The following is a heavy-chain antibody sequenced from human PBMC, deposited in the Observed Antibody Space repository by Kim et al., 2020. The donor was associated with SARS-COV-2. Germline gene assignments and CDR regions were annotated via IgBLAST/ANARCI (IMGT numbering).Heavy chain of an antibody. CDR2: IYYSGST. D-gene: IGHD3-22*01. V-gene: IGHV4-31*03. CDR3: ARERDYDSSGYYWFDP. CDR1: GGSISSGGYY. J-gene: IGHJ5*02. Sequence: SETLSLTCTVSGGSISSGGYYWSWIRQHPGKGLEWIGYIYYSGSTYYNPSLKSRVTISVDTSKNQFSLKLSSVTAADTAVYYCARERDYDSSGYYWFDPWGQGTLVTVSS.